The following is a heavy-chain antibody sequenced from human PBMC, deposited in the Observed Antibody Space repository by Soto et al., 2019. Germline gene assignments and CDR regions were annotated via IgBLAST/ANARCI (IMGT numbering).Heavy chain of an antibody. CDR2: IYYSGST. J-gene: IGHJ6*02. V-gene: IGHV4-31*03. Sequence: QVQLQESGPGLVKPSQTLSLTCTVSAGSIRNGGYYWSWIRQHPGKGLEWIGYIYYSGSTYYNPSLKSRVTISVDTTNNPFSLKLMSVTAADTAVYYCAGDLIYGMDVWGQGTTVTVSS. CDR3: AGDLIYGMDV. D-gene: IGHD2-21*01. CDR1: AGSIRNGGYY.